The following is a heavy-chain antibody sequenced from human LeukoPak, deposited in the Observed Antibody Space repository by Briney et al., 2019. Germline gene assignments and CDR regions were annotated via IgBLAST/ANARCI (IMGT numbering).Heavy chain of an antibody. CDR2: ISGSGGST. CDR1: GFTFSSYA. CDR3: AKNDYGDY. Sequence: GGSLRLSCAASGFTFSSYAMSLVRQATGKGLEWVSAISGSGGSTYYADSVKGRFTISRDDSRNTLYLQMNSLRVEDTAVYYCAKNDYGDYWGQGTPVTVSS. V-gene: IGHV3-23*01. J-gene: IGHJ4*02.